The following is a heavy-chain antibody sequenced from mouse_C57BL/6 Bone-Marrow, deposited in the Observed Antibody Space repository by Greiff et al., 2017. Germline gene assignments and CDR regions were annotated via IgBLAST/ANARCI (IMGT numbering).Heavy chain of an antibody. V-gene: IGHV1-61*01. Sequence: VQLQQPGAELVRPGSSVKLSCKASGYTFTSYWMDWVKQRPGQGLEWIGNIYPSDSETQYNQTFKDKATLTVDKSSSPASMQLSSLTSEASAVYYCARDYGSIAWFAYWGQGTLVTVSA. CDR2: IYPSDSET. CDR1: GYTFTSYW. J-gene: IGHJ3*01. D-gene: IGHD1-1*01. CDR3: ARDYGSIAWFAY.